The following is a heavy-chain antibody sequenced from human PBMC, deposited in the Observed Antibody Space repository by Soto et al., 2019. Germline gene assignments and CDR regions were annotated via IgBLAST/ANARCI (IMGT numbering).Heavy chain of an antibody. CDR1: GFSLSSSGVG. CDR3: ARGGWTTYYSPFFDY. V-gene: IGHV2-5*02. Sequence: QITFKECGPTLVRPTQTLTLTCTFSGFSLSSSGVGVGWIRQPPGKALEWLALIYWDDDKRYSPSLKSRLTITKDTSKNQVVLTLTKLDTVDTATYYCARGGWTTYYSPFFDYWGQGTLVTVSS. D-gene: IGHD3-10*01. J-gene: IGHJ4*02. CDR2: IYWDDDK.